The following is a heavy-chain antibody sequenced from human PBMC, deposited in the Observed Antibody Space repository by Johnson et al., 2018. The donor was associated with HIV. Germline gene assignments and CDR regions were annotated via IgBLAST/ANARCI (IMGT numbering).Heavy chain of an antibody. J-gene: IGHJ3*02. D-gene: IGHD6-6*01. CDR1: GFTFSSYA. CDR3: AKDLTMYSSSSAAFDI. V-gene: IGHV3-30-3*01. Sequence: HVQLVESGGGVVQPGRSLRLSCAASGFTFSSYAMHWVRQAPGKGLEWVAVISYDGSNKYYADSVKGRFTISRDNSKNTLYLQMNSLRTEDTALYYCAKDLTMYSSSSAAFDIWGQGTMVTVSS. CDR2: ISYDGSNK.